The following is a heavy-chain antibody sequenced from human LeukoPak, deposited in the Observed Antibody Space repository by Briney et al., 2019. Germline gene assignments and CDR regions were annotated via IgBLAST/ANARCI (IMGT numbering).Heavy chain of an antibody. Sequence: SETLSLTCTVSGYSISSGYYWGWIRQPPGKGLEWIGSIYHSGSTYYNPSLKSRVTISVDTSKNQFSLKLSSVTAADTAVYYCARGLGYDGSGYYGYWGQGTLVTVSS. CDR2: IYHSGST. CDR1: GYSISSGYY. CDR3: ARGLGYDGSGYYGY. J-gene: IGHJ4*02. V-gene: IGHV4-38-2*02. D-gene: IGHD3-22*01.